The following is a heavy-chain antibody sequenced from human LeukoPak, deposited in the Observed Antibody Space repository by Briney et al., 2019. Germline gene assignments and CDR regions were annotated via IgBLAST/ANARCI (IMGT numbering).Heavy chain of an antibody. J-gene: IGHJ4*02. CDR1: GFTFSTYS. Sequence: AGGSLRLPCAASGFTFSTYSMNWVRQAPGKGLEWVSYIGRSSSPIYYADSVKGRFTISRDNAKNSLYLQMNGLRAEDTAVYYCARGPSSQFRTDYWGQGTLVTVSS. D-gene: IGHD2-2*01. V-gene: IGHV3-48*01. CDR2: IGRSSSPI. CDR3: ARGPSSQFRTDY.